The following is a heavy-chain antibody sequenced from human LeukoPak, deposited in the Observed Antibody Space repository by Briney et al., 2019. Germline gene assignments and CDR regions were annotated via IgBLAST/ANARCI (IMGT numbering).Heavy chain of an antibody. J-gene: IGHJ5*02. CDR1: GGSISTYY. CDR2: VYYSGST. CDR3: ARSRIAVAGIIPWFDP. V-gene: IGHV4-59*08. Sequence: PSETLSLTCTVSGGSISTYYWNWIRQPPGKGLEWIGYVYYSGSTNYNPSLKSRVTISVDTSKNQFSLKLSSVTAADTAVYYCARSRIAVAGIIPWFDPWGQGTLVTVSS. D-gene: IGHD6-19*01.